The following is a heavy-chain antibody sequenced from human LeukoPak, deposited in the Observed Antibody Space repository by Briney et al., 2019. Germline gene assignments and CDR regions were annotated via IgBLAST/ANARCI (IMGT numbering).Heavy chain of an antibody. CDR1: GYTFTGHY. J-gene: IGHJ4*02. CDR3: ARVGHTSGWDFDY. D-gene: IGHD6-19*01. Sequence: GASVKVSCKASGYTFTGHYIHWVRQAPGQGLEWMGFINPNSGGTNYAQKFQGRVTMTRDTSITTAYMELRRVTSDDTAVYYCARVGHTSGWDFDYWGQRTLVTVSS. V-gene: IGHV1-2*02. CDR2: INPNSGGT.